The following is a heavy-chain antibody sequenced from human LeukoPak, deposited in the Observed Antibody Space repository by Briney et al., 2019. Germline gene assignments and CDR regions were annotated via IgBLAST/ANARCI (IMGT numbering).Heavy chain of an antibody. V-gene: IGHV4-59*08. CDR2: IYYSGST. CDR3: ARHYYDSSGHSSAFDI. Sequence: SETLSLTCTVSGGSISSYYWSWIRQPPGKGLEWIGYIYYSGSTNYNPSLKSRVTISVDTSKNQFSLKLSSVTAADTAVYYCARHYYDSSGHSSAFDIWGQGTMVTVSS. CDR1: GGSISSYY. D-gene: IGHD3-22*01. J-gene: IGHJ3*02.